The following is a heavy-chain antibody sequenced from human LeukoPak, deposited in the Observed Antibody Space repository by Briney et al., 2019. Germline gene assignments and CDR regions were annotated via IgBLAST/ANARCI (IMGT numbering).Heavy chain of an antibody. D-gene: IGHD1-1*01. CDR1: GVPICSSNYY. V-gene: IGHV4-39*07. Sequence: SETLSLTCTVSGVPICSSNYYWRWIRQPPGKGLERIGSIYYSRNTYYNAALKSRITISIDTSKNQFSLKLSSVTAADTAVYYCARVREDPWNSAPHAFDIWGQGTMVTVSS. J-gene: IGHJ3*02. CDR2: IYYSRNT. CDR3: ARVREDPWNSAPHAFDI.